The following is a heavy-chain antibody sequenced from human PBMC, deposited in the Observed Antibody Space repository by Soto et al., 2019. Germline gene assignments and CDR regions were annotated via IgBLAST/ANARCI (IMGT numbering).Heavy chain of an antibody. D-gene: IGHD2-2*01. J-gene: IGHJ6*02. CDR3: HRSSDADYGMGV. Sequence: SETLSLTCAASGGSISSGGYSWSWIRQPPGKGLEWIGYIYHGVNTYYNPSLESRVSISQDRSKNQFSLKLTSVTAADTAVYYCHRSSDADYGMGVWGPGTTVTVSS. V-gene: IGHV4-30-2*01. CDR1: GGSISSGGYS. CDR2: IYHGVNT.